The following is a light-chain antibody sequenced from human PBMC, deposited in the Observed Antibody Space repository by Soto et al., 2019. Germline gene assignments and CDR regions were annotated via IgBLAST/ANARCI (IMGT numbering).Light chain of an antibody. CDR2: GAS. CDR1: QSIRSPY. J-gene: IGKJ1*01. Sequence: EIVLTQSPATLSLSPGERATLSCRASQSIRSPYLAWYQQKPGQAPRLFIHGASSRATGIPDRFSGSGSGTTFTLLVSRLVPEDYAVYYCGSDEYTFGQGTKVE. CDR3: GSDEYT. V-gene: IGKV3-20*01.